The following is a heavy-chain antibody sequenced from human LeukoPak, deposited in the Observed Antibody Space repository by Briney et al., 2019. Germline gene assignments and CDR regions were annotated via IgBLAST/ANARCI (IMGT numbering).Heavy chain of an antibody. CDR3: AKSGYSSGWYYFDY. V-gene: IGHV3-23*01. J-gene: IGHJ4*02. Sequence: PGGSLRLSCAASGFTFSSYAMSWVRQAPGKGLEWVSGISGSGDNTYYADSVKGRFTISRDNSKNTLYLQMNSLRAEDTAVYYCAKSGYSSGWYYFDYWGQGTLVTVSS. CDR2: ISGSGDNT. CDR1: GFTFSSYA. D-gene: IGHD6-19*01.